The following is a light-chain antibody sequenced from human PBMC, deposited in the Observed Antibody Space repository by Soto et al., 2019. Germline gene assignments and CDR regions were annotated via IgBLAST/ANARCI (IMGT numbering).Light chain of an antibody. CDR3: QQSHSIPYT. CDR2: AAS. J-gene: IGKJ2*01. CDR1: QTISSY. V-gene: IGKV1-39*01. Sequence: DIQMTQSPSSLSASVGDRVTITCRASQTISSYLNWYQQKPEKAPKLLIYAASILQNGVPSRFSGSGSGTDFTLTISSLQPEDFASYYCQQSHSIPYTFGQGTKLEIK.